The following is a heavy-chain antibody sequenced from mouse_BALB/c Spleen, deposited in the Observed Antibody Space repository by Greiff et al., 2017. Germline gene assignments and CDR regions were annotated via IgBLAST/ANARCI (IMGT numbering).Heavy chain of an antibody. Sequence: VQLKESGAELVRSGASVKLSCTASGFNIKDYYMHWVKQRPEQGLEWIGWIDPENGDTEYAPKFQGKATMTADTSSNTAYLQLSSLTSEDTAVYYCNYYYGPFAYWGQGTLVTVSA. CDR1: GFNIKDYY. CDR3: NYYYGPFAY. D-gene: IGHD1-1*01. V-gene: IGHV14-4*02. J-gene: IGHJ3*01. CDR2: IDPENGDT.